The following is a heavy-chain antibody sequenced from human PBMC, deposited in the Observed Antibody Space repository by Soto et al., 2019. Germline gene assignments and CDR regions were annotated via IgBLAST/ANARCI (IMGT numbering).Heavy chain of an antibody. J-gene: IGHJ6*02. V-gene: IGHV3-30*18. CDR3: AKHTYYYDSSGYWPYYYYGMDV. CDR1: GFTFSSYG. CDR2: ISYDGSNK. Sequence: GGSLRLSCAASGFTFSSYGMHWVRQAPGKXLEWVAVISYDGSNKYYADSVKGRFTISRDNSKNTLYLQMNSLRAEDTAVYYCAKHTYYYDSSGYWPYYYYGMDVWGQGTTVTVSS. D-gene: IGHD3-22*01.